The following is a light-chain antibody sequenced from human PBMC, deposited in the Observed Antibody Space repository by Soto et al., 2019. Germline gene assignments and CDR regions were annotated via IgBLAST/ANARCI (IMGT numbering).Light chain of an antibody. CDR1: QSLLHSNGYNY. CDR2: EVS. CDR3: MQRTHVPIT. J-gene: IGKJ5*01. Sequence: DIVMTQSPLSLPVTPGEPASISCRSSQSLLHSNGYNYLDWYLQKPGQPPHLLIYEVSNRFSGVPDRFSGSGSGTDFTLRISRVEAEDVGVYYCMQRTHVPITFGQGTRLEIK. V-gene: IGKV2D-29*01.